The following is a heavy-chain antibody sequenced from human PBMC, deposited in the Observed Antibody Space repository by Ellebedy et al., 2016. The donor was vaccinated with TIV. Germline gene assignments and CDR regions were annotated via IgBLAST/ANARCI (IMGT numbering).Heavy chain of an antibody. CDR1: GGSFSGYY. Sequence: MPSETLSLTCAVYGGSFSGYYWSWIRQRPGKGLEWIGEINHSGSTNYNPSLKSRVTISVDTSKNQFSLKLSSVTAADTAVYYCARGRRGRDSSGYYPWGQGTLVTVSS. CDR2: INHSGST. D-gene: IGHD3-22*01. V-gene: IGHV4-34*01. J-gene: IGHJ5*02. CDR3: ARGRRGRDSSGYYP.